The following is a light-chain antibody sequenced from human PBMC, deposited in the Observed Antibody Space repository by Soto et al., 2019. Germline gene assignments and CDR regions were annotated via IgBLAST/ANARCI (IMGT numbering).Light chain of an antibody. V-gene: IGLV2-14*01. CDR1: SSDVGGYNF. CDR2: EVN. J-gene: IGLJ1*01. CDR3: SSYTTTSTPFV. Sequence: QSVLTQPASVSGSPGQSITISCTGTSSDVGGYNFVSWYQHHPGKAPKLMIYEVNNRPSGVSNRFSGSKSGNTASLTISGLQAGDEAEYYCSSYTTTSTPFVFGTGTKVTVL.